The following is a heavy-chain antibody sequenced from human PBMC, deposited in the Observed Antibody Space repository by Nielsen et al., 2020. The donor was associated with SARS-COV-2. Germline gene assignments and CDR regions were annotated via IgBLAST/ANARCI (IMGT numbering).Heavy chain of an antibody. CDR3: AQDTGYGYVSDF. J-gene: IGHJ4*02. Sequence: GGSLRLSCAGSGFTFINFAMTWVRQAPGQGLEWVSGISGSGGATYYADSVKGRFTISRDNSKNMLYLQMNSLRVEDTAEYYCAQDTGYGYVSDFWGQGTPVSVSS. V-gene: IGHV3-23*01. CDR1: GFTFINFA. CDR2: ISGSGGAT. D-gene: IGHD5-12*01.